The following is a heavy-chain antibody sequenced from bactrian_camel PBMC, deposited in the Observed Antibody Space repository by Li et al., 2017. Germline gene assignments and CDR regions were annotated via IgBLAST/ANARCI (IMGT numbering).Heavy chain of an antibody. CDR3: AASDWARYCSDGPRSYEYKH. Sequence: HVQLVESGGGLVQPGGSLRLSCVASGLNDRTRCMGWFRQAPGKEREGVGIIYRSGGTAYYAESLEGRFTISRDNAKNTLYLQMNSLKPEDTAMYYCAASDWARYCSDGPRSYEYKHWGHGTQVTVS. CDR1: GLNDRTRC. V-gene: IGHV3S1*01. D-gene: IGHD1*01. CDR2: IYRSGGTA. J-gene: IGHJ4*01.